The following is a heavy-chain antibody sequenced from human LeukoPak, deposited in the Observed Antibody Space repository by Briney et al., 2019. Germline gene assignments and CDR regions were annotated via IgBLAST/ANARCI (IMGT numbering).Heavy chain of an antibody. CDR2: INSDGGST. J-gene: IGHJ4*02. CDR1: GFTFSNYW. D-gene: IGHD4-23*01. Sequence: GGSLRLSCAVSGFTFSNYWMHWVRHAPGKGLVWVSRINSDGGSTTYADSVKGRFTISRDNAKNTLYLQMNSPRGEDTAVYYCARGWVTISDYWGQGTLVTVSS. V-gene: IGHV3-74*01. CDR3: ARGWVTISDY.